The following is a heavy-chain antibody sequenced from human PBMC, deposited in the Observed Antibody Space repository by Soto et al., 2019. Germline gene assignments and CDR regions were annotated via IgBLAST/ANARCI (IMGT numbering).Heavy chain of an antibody. J-gene: IGHJ4*02. D-gene: IGHD3-22*01. CDR3: ASSSGYYCLEY. CDR2: INAGNGNT. V-gene: IGHV1-3*01. CDR1: GYTFTNYA. Sequence: QVQLVQSGAEVKKPGASVKVSCKASGYTFTNYAMHWVRQAPGQRLEWMGWINAGNGNTKYSQQFQGRVTITRDTPASTAYMELGSLRSEDTAVYDCASSSGYYCLEYWGQGTLVTVSS.